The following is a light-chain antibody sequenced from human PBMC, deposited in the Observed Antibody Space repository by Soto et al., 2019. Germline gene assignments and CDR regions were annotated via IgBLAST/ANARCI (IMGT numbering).Light chain of an antibody. Sequence: QSALTQPPSASGAPGQRVTISCSGSSSNIGSNSVNWYQQLPGTAPKLLIYSNNQRPSGVPARFFGSKSDTSASLAITGLRSEDEAHYYCAVWDNSMTAWVFGGGTKLTVL. CDR1: SSNIGSNS. CDR3: AVWDNSMTAWV. CDR2: SNN. J-gene: IGLJ3*02. V-gene: IGLV1-47*02.